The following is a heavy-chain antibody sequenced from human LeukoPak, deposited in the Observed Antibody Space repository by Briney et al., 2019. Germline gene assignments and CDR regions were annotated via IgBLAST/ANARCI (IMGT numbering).Heavy chain of an antibody. Sequence: KAGGSLRLSCAASGFTFRTYSMIWVRQTPGKGLEWVSSITSSSSYIFYADSVKGRFAISRDNAKNTLYLQMNSLRAEDTAVYYCAGDSSIAFGSGRVSWFDPWGQGTLVTVSS. J-gene: IGHJ5*02. D-gene: IGHD3-10*01. CDR1: GFTFRTYS. V-gene: IGHV3-21*01. CDR2: ITSSSSYI. CDR3: AGDSSIAFGSGRVSWFDP.